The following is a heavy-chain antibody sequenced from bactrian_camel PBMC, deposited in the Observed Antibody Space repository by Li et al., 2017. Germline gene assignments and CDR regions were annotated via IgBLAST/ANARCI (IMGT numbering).Heavy chain of an antibody. Sequence: HVQLVESGGGSVQVGGSLRLSCVASGDTIGRYCMGWFRQIPDKEREGVAGIESDGSTSYADSVKGRFTVSQDSAKNTLLQMNSLKTDDSAIYYCAARLGGCDGNWATKGWFDHWGQGTQVTVS. V-gene: IGHV3S55*01. CDR3: AARLGGCDGNWATKGWFDH. D-gene: IGHD5*01. CDR2: IESDGST. CDR1: GDTIGRYC. J-gene: IGHJ4*01.